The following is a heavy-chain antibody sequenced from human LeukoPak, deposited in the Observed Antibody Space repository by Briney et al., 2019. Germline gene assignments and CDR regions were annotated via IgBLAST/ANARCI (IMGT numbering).Heavy chain of an antibody. CDR3: AKGQQLVDY. CDR2: ISGSGGST. CDR1: GVTFSSYA. Sequence: GGSLRLSCAATGVTFSSYAMSLVRQAPGKGLEWVSAISGSGGSTYYADSVKGRFTISRDNSKNTLYLQMNSLRAEDTAVYYCAKGQQLVDYWGQGTLVTVSS. J-gene: IGHJ4*02. D-gene: IGHD6-13*01. V-gene: IGHV3-23*01.